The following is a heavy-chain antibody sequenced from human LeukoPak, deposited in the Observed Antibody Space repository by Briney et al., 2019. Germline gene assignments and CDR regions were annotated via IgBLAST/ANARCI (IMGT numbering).Heavy chain of an antibody. D-gene: IGHD3-16*01. V-gene: IGHV1-46*01. J-gene: IGHJ4*02. CDR2: INPSGGSA. Sequence: GASVKVSCKASGYTFTIYYMHWVPHAPGQGLEWMGIINPSGGSASYAQKFHGRVTMTRDTSTSTVYMELSSLRSEDTAVYYCARLGPAYDYVRITGIDYWGQGTLVTVSS. CDR3: ARLGPAYDYVRITGIDY. CDR1: GYTFTIYY.